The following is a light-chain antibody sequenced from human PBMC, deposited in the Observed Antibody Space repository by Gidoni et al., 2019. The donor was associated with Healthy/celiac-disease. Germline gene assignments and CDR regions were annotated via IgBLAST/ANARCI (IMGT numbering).Light chain of an antibody. CDR3: QQYDNLPGYT. Sequence: DIELTESPSSLSASVGDRVTITFQSSQDISNYLNWYPQKPGKAPKLLIYDASNLETGVPSRFSGSGSGTDFTFTISSLQPEDIATYYCQQYDNLPGYTFGQGTKLEIK. V-gene: IGKV1-33*01. CDR2: DAS. CDR1: QDISNY. J-gene: IGKJ2*01.